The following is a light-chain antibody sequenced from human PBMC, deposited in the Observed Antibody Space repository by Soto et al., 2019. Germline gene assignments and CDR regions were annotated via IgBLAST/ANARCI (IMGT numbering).Light chain of an antibody. CDR3: FSYAGSSIWV. J-gene: IGLJ3*02. V-gene: IGLV2-23*02. CDR2: EVT. Sequence: QSVLTQPPSASGSPGQSVTISCTGTSSDVGGYNYVSWYQQHPGKAPRVMIFEVTKRPSGISNRFSGSKSGSTASLTISGLQAEDEADYFCFSYAGSSIWVFGGGTKLTVL. CDR1: SSDVGGYNY.